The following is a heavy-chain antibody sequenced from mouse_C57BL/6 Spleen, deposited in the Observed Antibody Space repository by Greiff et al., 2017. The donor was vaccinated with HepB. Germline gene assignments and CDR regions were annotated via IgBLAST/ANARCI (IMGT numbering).Heavy chain of an antibody. CDR3: ARKAYYGSSLCYFDY. D-gene: IGHD1-1*01. Sequence: QVQLQQSGAELVKPGASVKLSCKASGYTFTSYWMQWVKQRPGQGLEWIGEIDPSDSYTNYNQKFKGKATLTVDTSSSTAYMQLSSLTSEDSAVYYCARKAYYGSSLCYFDYWGQGTTLTVSS. CDR2: IDPSDSYT. J-gene: IGHJ2*01. V-gene: IGHV1-50*01. CDR1: GYTFTSYW.